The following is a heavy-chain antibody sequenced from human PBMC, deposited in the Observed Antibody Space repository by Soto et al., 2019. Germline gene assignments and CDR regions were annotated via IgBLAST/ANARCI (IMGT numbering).Heavy chain of an antibody. Sequence: ASVKVSCKASGYTFTSYAISWVRQAPGQGLEWMGGIIPIFGTANYAQKFQGRVTITADESTSTAYMELSSLRSEDTAVYYCARARSSNCSGGSCYLEDYYYYGMDVWGQGTTVTVSS. CDR1: GYTFTSYA. V-gene: IGHV1-69*13. D-gene: IGHD2-15*01. J-gene: IGHJ6*02. CDR3: ARARSSNCSGGSCYLEDYYYYGMDV. CDR2: IIPIFGTA.